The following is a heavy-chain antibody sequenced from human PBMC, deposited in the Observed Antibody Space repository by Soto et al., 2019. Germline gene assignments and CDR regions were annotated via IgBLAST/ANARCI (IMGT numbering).Heavy chain of an antibody. CDR3: ARHYPYYYDSSGYYSSSFDY. CDR2: IYYSGST. Sequence: SETLSLTCTVSGGSISSGDYYWSWIRQPPGKGLEWIGYIYYSGSTYYNPSLKSRVTISVDTSKNQFSLKLSSVTAADTAVYYCARHYPYYYDSSGYYSSSFDYWGKGTLVTVSS. V-gene: IGHV4-30-4*01. J-gene: IGHJ4*02. CDR1: GGSISSGDYY. D-gene: IGHD3-22*01.